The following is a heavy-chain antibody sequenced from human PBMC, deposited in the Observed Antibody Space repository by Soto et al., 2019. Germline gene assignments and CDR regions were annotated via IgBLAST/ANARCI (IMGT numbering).Heavy chain of an antibody. V-gene: IGHV3-23*01. CDR2: IGGRGNSA. D-gene: IGHD5-12*01. CDR1: GFIFTNYA. J-gene: IGHJ3*01. CDR3: VREGRGSFDF. Sequence: VGSLRLSCAASGFIFTNYAMNWVRQAPGKVLEWVSVIGGRGNSAYYADSVQGRFTISRDNSKNTLSLQMSSLTADDTAIYYCVREGRGSFDFWGRGTIVTVSS.